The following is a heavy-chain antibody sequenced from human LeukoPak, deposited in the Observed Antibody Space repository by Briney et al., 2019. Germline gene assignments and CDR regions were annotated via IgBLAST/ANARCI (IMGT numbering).Heavy chain of an antibody. CDR3: IRDLTGFGAFEI. J-gene: IGHJ3*02. V-gene: IGHV3-74*01. D-gene: IGHD3-9*01. Sequence: GGSXRXXCGXPGXXLSNXWXXWVRHVPGKGPVWVSCINEDGSYTDYADSVKGRFTFSRDNAKSTVFLQMNSLRDDDTAIYYCIRDLTGFGAFEIWGQGTAVTVSS. CDR2: INEDGSYT. CDR1: GXXLSNXW.